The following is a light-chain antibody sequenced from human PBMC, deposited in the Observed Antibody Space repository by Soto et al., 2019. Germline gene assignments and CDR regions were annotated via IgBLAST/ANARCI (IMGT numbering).Light chain of an antibody. CDR1: SSDVGGYDY. CDR2: EVS. V-gene: IGLV2-14*01. Sequence: SVLTQPASVSGSPGQSITISCTGTSSDVGGYDYVSWYQLHPGKAPKLMVFEVSNRPSGVSYRFSGSKSGNTASLTISGLQAEDEADYVGSSDSISTAYLCGTETKGTVL. J-gene: IGLJ1*01. CDR3: SSDSISTAYL.